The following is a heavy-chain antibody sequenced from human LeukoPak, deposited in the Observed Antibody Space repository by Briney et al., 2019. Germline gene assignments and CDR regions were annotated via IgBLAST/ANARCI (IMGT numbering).Heavy chain of an antibody. CDR2: IHDGGST. Sequence: GRSLRLSCAASRFTVSSNYMSWVRQAPGKGLEWVSVIHDGGSTYYADSVKGRFTISRDNSKNTVYLQMNSLRAGDTAVYYCATNYYDSSGYYYRVDYWGQGTLVTVSS. J-gene: IGHJ4*02. D-gene: IGHD3-22*01. CDR3: ATNYYDSSGYYYRVDY. V-gene: IGHV3-53*01. CDR1: RFTVSSNY.